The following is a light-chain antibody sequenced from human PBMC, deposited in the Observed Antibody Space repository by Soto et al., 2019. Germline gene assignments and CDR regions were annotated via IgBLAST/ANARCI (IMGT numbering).Light chain of an antibody. J-gene: IGLJ3*02. CDR2: DVT. CDR1: ISDVGGYNY. Sequence: QSALTQPRSVSGSPRQSVTISCTGTISDVGGYNYVSWYQQHPGKAPKLMIYDVTKRPSGVPDRFSGSKSANTASLTISGLQAEDEADYYCCSYAGSYTWVFGGGTKLTVL. V-gene: IGLV2-11*01. CDR3: CSYAGSYTWV.